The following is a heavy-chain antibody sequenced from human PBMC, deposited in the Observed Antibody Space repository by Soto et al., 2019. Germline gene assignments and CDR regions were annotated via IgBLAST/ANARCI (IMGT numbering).Heavy chain of an antibody. Sequence: EVQVLESGGDFVQPGGSLRLSCAASGFTFSSYAMTWVRQAPGKGLEWVSAISGSGGSTYYADTVKGRFTIYRENSKKTLHLQMNSLRVEDTAVYYCANLRDYGAGSPDSWGQGTLVTVSS. V-gene: IGHV3-23*01. J-gene: IGHJ4*02. CDR1: GFTFSSYA. CDR2: ISGSGGST. CDR3: ANLRDYGAGSPDS. D-gene: IGHD3-10*01.